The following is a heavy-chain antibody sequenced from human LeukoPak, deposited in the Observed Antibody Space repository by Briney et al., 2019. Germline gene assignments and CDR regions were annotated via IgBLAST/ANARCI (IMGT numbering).Heavy chain of an antibody. CDR2: ISWSSGSL. V-gene: IGHV3-9*01. D-gene: IGHD1-1*01. J-gene: IGHJ4*02. Sequence: PGGSLRLSCTASGFTFDDYAMHWVRQAPGKGLEWVSGISWSSGSLGYADSVKGRFIISRDNAKNCLYLQMNSLRAEDAALYYCAVNWNLDYWGQGTLVTVSS. CDR1: GFTFDDYA. CDR3: AVNWNLDY.